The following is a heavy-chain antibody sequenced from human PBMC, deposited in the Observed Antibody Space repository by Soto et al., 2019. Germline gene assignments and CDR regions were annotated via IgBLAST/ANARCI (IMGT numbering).Heavy chain of an antibody. CDR1: GDSISDYY. Sequence: QVQLQESGPGLVRPSGTLSLTCTVSGDSISDYYWDWIRQPPGKGLEWIGYSHYSGSTSYNSSLKSGVTMSVDTSKNQFSLKLSSLTAADTAVYYCARGRSSILWGQGTLVTVSS. CDR2: SHYSGST. CDR3: ARGRSSIL. D-gene: IGHD6-6*01. V-gene: IGHV4-59*01. J-gene: IGHJ4*02.